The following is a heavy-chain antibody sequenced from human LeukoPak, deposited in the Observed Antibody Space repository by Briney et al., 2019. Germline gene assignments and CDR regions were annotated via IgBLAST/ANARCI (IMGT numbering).Heavy chain of an antibody. Sequence: SVTVSFKASGGTFSSYAISWVRQAPGQGLEWMGGIIPIFGTANYAQKFQGRVTITADESTSTAYMELSSLRSEDTAVYYCARVFKAKARVGAFDIWGQGTMVTVSS. CDR1: GGTFSSYA. CDR2: IIPIFGTA. D-gene: IGHD6-6*01. CDR3: ARVFKAKARVGAFDI. J-gene: IGHJ3*02. V-gene: IGHV1-69*13.